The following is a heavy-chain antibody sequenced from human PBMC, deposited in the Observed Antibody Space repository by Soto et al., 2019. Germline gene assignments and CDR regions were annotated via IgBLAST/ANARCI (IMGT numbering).Heavy chain of an antibody. CDR1: GGTFSSYA. D-gene: IGHD2-2*01. CDR3: ARMVVPASYYYGMDV. Sequence: GASVKVSCKASGGTFSSYAISWVRQAPGQGLEWMGGIIPIFGTANYAQKFQGRVTITADESTSTAYMELSSLRSEDTAVYYCARMVVPASYYYGMDVWGQGTTVTVSS. J-gene: IGHJ6*02. CDR2: IIPIFGTA. V-gene: IGHV1-69*13.